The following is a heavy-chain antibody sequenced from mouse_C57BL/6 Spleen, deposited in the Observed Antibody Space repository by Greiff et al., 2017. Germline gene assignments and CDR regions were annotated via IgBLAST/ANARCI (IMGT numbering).Heavy chain of an antibody. CDR2: IRSKSNNYAT. J-gene: IGHJ3*01. CDR3: VRGDFFAY. Sequence: EVKLMESGGGLVQPKGSLKLSCAASGFSFNTYAMNWVRQAPGKGLEWVARIRSKSNNYATYYADSVKDRFTISRDDSESMLYLQMNNLKTEDTAMYYCVRGDFFAYWGQGTLVTVSA. CDR1: GFSFNTYA. V-gene: IGHV10-1*01.